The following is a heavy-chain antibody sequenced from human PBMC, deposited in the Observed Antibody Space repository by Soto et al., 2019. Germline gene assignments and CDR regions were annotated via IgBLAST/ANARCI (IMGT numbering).Heavy chain of an antibody. D-gene: IGHD2-2*01. J-gene: IGHJ6*02. V-gene: IGHV1-2*02. CDR1: GYTFTGYY. CDR2: INPQTGGT. Sequence: ASVKVSCKASGYTFTGYYIHWVREAPGQVLEWMGWINPQTGGTSYAQKFQGRVTLSRDTSINTAYLELSRLRFDDAAVYFCARSPSVPAAMRVMNGMDVWGQGTTVTVSS. CDR3: ARSPSVPAAMRVMNGMDV.